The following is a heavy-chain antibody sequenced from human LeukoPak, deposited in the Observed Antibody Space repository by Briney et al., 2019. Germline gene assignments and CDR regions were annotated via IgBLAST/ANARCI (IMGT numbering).Heavy chain of an antibody. CDR1: RGTFSSYA. CDR3: AIAVAGFDAFDI. CDR2: IIPIFGTA. D-gene: IGHD6-19*01. J-gene: IGHJ3*02. V-gene: IGHV1-69*06. Sequence: ASVKVSCKASRGTFSSYAISWVRQAPGHGLEWMGGIIPIFGTANYAQKFRGRVTITADKSTSTAYMELSSLRSEDTAVYYCAIAVAGFDAFDIWGQGTMVTVSS.